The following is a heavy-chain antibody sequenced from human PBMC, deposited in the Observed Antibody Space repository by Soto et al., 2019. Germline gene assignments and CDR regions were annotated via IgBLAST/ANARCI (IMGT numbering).Heavy chain of an antibody. Sequence: ASVKVSCKASGYTFTSYAMHRMRQAPGQRHEWMGWINAGNGNTKYSQKFQGRVTITRDTSASTAYMGLSSLRSEDTAVYYCARDRRSLGGLDVSGKATTVTGSS. V-gene: IGHV1-3*01. CDR3: ARDRRSLGGLDV. CDR2: INAGNGNT. J-gene: IGHJ6*04. CDR1: GYTFTSYA. D-gene: IGHD3-16*01.